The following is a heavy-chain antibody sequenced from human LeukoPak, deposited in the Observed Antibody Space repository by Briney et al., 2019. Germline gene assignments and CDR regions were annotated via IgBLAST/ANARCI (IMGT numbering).Heavy chain of an antibody. Sequence: VKVSCKASGGTFSSYAISWVRQAPGPGLEWMGRIIPILGIANYAQKFQGRVTITADKSTSTAYMELSSLRSEDTAVYYCARAVQLERRYFDYWGQGTLVTVSS. J-gene: IGHJ4*02. V-gene: IGHV1-69*04. CDR2: IIPILGIA. CDR1: GGTFSSYA. D-gene: IGHD1-1*01. CDR3: ARAVQLERRYFDY.